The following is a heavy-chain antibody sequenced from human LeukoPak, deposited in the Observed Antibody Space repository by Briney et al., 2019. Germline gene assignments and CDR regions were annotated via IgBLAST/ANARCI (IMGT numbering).Heavy chain of an antibody. J-gene: IGHJ4*02. CDR3: AKDTDSSGAFDY. D-gene: IGHD3-22*01. Sequence: PGGSLRLCCAASGDTFSSYAMSWVRQAPGMGLEWVSAISGSGGSTYYADSVKGRFTISRDNSKNTLYLQMNSLRAEGTAVYYCAKDTDSSGAFDYWGQGTLVTVSS. CDR1: GDTFSSYA. V-gene: IGHV3-23*01. CDR2: ISGSGGST.